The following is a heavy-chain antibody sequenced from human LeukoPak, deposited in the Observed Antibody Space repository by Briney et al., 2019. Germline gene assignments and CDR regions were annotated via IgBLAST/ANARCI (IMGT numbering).Heavy chain of an antibody. D-gene: IGHD3-9*01. V-gene: IGHV4-39*01. CDR3: ATWRTAKTGFYY. J-gene: IGHJ4*02. Sequence: SETLSLTCTVSGGSISNTNYYWAWIRQPPGKGLECIGSNYYRGSPYYSPSLKSRVTISVDTSKNQFSLRLSSVTAADTAVYYCATWRTAKTGFYYWGQGTLVTVSS. CDR1: GGSISNTNYY. CDR2: NYYRGSP.